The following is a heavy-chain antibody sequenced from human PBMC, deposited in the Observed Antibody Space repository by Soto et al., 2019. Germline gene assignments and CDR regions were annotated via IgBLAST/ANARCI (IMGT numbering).Heavy chain of an antibody. CDR1: GYTFSTYT. CDR2: VNAGNGDT. V-gene: IGHV1-3*01. Sequence: QVQLVQSGAEVKKPGASVKVSCKASGYTFSTYTMHWVRQAPGQRFEWMGWVNAGNGDTRYSQKFQGRVTITRDTFATTGYMELSSLTSEDTDVYYCARASSHHDGFDMWGQGTKVTVSS. J-gene: IGHJ3*02. CDR3: ARASSHHDGFDM.